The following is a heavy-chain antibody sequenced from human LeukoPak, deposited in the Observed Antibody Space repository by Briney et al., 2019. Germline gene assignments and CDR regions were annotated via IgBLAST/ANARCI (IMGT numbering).Heavy chain of an antibody. CDR2: INHSGST. J-gene: IGHJ5*02. CDR1: GGSFSGYY. D-gene: IGHD2-15*01. V-gene: IGHV4-34*01. Sequence: PSETLSLTCAVYGGSFSGYYWSWIRQSPGKGLEWIGEINHSGSTDYNPSLKSRVTISVDMSKNQFSLKLSSVTAADTAVYYCATEPGYCSGGRCYEGWFDPWGRGTLVTVSS. CDR3: ATEPGYCSGGRCYEGWFDP.